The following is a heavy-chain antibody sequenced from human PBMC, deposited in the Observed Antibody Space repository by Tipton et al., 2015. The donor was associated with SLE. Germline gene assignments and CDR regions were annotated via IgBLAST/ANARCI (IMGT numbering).Heavy chain of an antibody. CDR2: INHSGST. Sequence: TLSLTCAVYGGSFSGYYWSWIRQPPGKGLEWIGEINHSGSTYYNPSLKSRVTISVDTSKNQFSLKLSSVTAADTAVYYCARARVEYSSSDFDYWGQGTLITVSS. CDR3: ARARVEYSSSDFDY. D-gene: IGHD6-6*01. J-gene: IGHJ4*02. CDR1: GGSFSGYY. V-gene: IGHV4-34*01.